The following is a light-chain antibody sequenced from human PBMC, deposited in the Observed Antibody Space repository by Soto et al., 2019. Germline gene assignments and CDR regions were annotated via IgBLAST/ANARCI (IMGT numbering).Light chain of an antibody. Sequence: EIVLTQSPGTLSLSPGERATLSCRASQYVSTTFFAWYQQKPGQAPRLLIYGTSNRATGIPARFSGSGSGTDFTLTISRPEPEDFAVYYCQQYGSSPLTFGGGTRVEIK. J-gene: IGKJ4*01. CDR2: GTS. V-gene: IGKV3-20*01. CDR3: QQYGSSPLT. CDR1: QYVSTTF.